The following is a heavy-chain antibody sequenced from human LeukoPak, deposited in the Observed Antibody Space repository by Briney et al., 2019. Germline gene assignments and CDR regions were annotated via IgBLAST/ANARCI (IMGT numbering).Heavy chain of an antibody. V-gene: IGHV1-2*02. Sequence: ASVKVSCKASGYTFTSYYMHWVRQAPGQGLEWMGWINPNSGGANYDQKFQGRVTMTRDTSISTAYMELSRLRSDDTAVYYCAKLPQNWGSGYWGQGTLVTVSS. J-gene: IGHJ4*02. CDR3: AKLPQNWGSGY. CDR2: INPNSGGA. D-gene: IGHD7-27*01. CDR1: GYTFTSYY.